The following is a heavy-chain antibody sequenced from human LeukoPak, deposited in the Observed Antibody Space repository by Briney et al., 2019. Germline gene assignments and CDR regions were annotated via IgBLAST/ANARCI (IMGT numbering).Heavy chain of an antibody. V-gene: IGHV3-43*02. CDR3: VKEASDPYFSDF. Sequence: PGGSLRLSCVASGFTFADHVMHWIRQVPGKGLEWLAFISGDDGSTYYADSVQGRFTISRDNSKNSLHLELQSLTADDAALYYCVKEASDPYFSDFWGQGTLVTVSS. J-gene: IGHJ4*02. CDR2: ISGDDGST. CDR1: GFTFADHV.